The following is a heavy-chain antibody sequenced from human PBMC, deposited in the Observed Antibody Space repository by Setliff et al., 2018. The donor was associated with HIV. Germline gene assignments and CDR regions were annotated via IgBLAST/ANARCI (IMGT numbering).Heavy chain of an antibody. CDR1: GYTFTGYY. CDR3: ARDRGSARGFYDY. J-gene: IGHJ4*02. V-gene: IGHV1-2*06. Sequence: ASVKVSCKASGYTFTGYYIHWVRQAPGQGLEWVGRINPNSGDTNYAQKFQGRVTMTRDTSINTAYMELRSLRSDDTAVYYCARDRGSARGFYDYWGQGTLDTVSS. CDR2: INPNSGDT. D-gene: IGHD3-3*01.